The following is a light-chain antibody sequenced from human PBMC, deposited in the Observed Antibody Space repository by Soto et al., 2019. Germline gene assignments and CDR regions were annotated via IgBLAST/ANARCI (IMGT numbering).Light chain of an antibody. CDR3: CSYAGGYIFV. CDR2: DVT. V-gene: IGLV2-11*01. J-gene: IGLJ1*01. CDR1: SSDVGRYNY. Sequence: QSVLTQPRSVSGSPGQSVTISRTGTSSDVGRYNYVSWYQQHPGKAPKLIIYDVTKRPSGVPDRFSGSKSGNTASLTISGLQAEDEVDYYCCSYAGGYIFVFGTGTKVTVL.